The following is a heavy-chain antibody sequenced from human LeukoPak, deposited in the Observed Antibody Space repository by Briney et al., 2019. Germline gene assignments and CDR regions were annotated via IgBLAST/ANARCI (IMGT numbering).Heavy chain of an antibody. CDR2: ISGSGGST. D-gene: IGHD3-22*01. Sequence: GGSLRLSCAASGFTFSSYGMTWVRQAPGKGLEWVSAISGSGGSTYYADSVKGRFTISRDNSKNTLYLQMNSLRAEDTAVYYCAKDPLYYYDSSGYYFDYWGQGTLVTVSS. CDR3: AKDPLYYYDSSGYYFDY. CDR1: GFTFSSYG. J-gene: IGHJ4*02. V-gene: IGHV3-23*01.